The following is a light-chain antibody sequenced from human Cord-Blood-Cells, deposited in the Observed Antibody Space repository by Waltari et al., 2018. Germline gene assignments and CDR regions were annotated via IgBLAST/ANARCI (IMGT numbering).Light chain of an antibody. Sequence: DIVLTQSPATLSLSPGERATLSCRASQGVSSYLAWYQQKPGQAPRLLIYDASNRATGIPARFSGSGPGTDFTLTISSLEPEDFAVYYCQQRSNWQYTFGQGTKLEIK. CDR2: DAS. V-gene: IGKV3D-11*01. J-gene: IGKJ2*01. CDR1: QGVSSY. CDR3: QQRSNWQYT.